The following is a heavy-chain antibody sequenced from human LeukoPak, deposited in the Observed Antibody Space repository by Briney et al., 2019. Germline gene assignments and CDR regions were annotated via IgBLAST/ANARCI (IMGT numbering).Heavy chain of an antibody. D-gene: IGHD2-2*01. CDR1: GYSFTSYW. V-gene: IGHV5-51*01. CDR2: IYPDDSDA. CDR3: ARQVVPAAGPDY. J-gene: IGHJ4*02. Sequence: KAGESLKISCKGSGYSFTSYWIGWVRQMPGKGLEWMGIIYPDDSDARYSPSFQGQVTISADKSISTAYLQWSSLKASDAAMYYCARQVVPAAGPDYWGQGTLVTVSS.